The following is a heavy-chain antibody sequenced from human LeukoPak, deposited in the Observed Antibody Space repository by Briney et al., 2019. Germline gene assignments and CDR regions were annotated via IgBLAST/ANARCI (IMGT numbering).Heavy chain of an antibody. D-gene: IGHD3-16*01. CDR2: ISYDGSNK. J-gene: IGHJ6*03. CDR3: ARGGSPNYYYYYMDV. CDR1: GFAFSSYW. V-gene: IGHV3-30*03. Sequence: GGSLRLSCAASGFAFSSYWMSWVRQAPGKGLEWVAVISYDGSNKYYADSVKGRFTISRDNSKNTLYLQMNSLRAEDTAVYYCARGGSPNYYYYYMDVWGKGTTVTVSS.